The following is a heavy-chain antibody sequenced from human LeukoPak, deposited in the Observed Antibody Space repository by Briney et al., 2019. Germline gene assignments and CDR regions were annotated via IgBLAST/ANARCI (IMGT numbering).Heavy chain of an antibody. Sequence: PGGSLRLSCAASGFTFSSYDMHWVRQAPGKGLEWVAVISYDGSNKYYADSVKGRFTISRDNSKNTLYLQMNSLRAEDTAVYYCARDPAYGSGTYTHFDYWGQGTLVTVSS. D-gene: IGHD3-10*01. V-gene: IGHV3-30*04. CDR2: ISYDGSNK. CDR3: ARDPAYGSGTYTHFDY. J-gene: IGHJ4*02. CDR1: GFTFSSYD.